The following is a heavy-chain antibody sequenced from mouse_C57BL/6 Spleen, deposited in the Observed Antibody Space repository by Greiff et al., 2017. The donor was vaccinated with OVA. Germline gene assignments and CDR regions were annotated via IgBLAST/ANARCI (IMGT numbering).Heavy chain of an antibody. V-gene: IGHV1-26*01. D-gene: IGHD1-2*01. Sequence: EVQLQQSGPELVKPGASVKISCKASGYTFTDYYMNWVKQSHGKSLEWIGDINPNNGGTSYNQKFKGKATLTVDKSSSTAYMELRSLTSEDSAVYYCARSDTTAPWFAYWGQGTLVTVSA. CDR1: GYTFTDYY. CDR3: ARSDTTAPWFAY. CDR2: INPNNGGT. J-gene: IGHJ3*01.